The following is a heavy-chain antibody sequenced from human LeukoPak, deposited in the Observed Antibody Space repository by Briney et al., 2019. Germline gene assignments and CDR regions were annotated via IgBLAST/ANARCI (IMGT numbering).Heavy chain of an antibody. V-gene: IGHV1-18*01. D-gene: IGHD5-18*01. Sequence: ASVKVSCKASGYTFTSYGISWVRQAPGQGLEWMGWISGYNGNTDYAQKFQGRVTMTTDTSTRTTYMELRSLKSDDTAVYYCARDGRGYNYGYYYYYMDVWGTGTTVTVSS. J-gene: IGHJ6*03. CDR1: GYTFTSYG. CDR2: ISGYNGNT. CDR3: ARDGRGYNYGYYYYYMDV.